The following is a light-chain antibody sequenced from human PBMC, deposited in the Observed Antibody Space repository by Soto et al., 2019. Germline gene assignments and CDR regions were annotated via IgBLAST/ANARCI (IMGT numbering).Light chain of an antibody. V-gene: IGKV4-1*01. CDR3: QQYDSTPFS. Sequence: DIVMTQSPDSLAVSLGERATINCKSSQSVFYSSNNKNYLAWYQQKPGQPPKLLIYWASTRESGVPDRFTGSGSGTDFTLTINSPQAEDVSIYYCQQYDSTPFSFGPGTKVDVK. CDR2: WAS. CDR1: QSVFYSSNNKNY. J-gene: IGKJ3*01.